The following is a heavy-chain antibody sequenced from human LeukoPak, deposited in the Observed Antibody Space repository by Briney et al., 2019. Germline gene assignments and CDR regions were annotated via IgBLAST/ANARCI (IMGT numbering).Heavy chain of an antibody. V-gene: IGHV1-46*01. CDR2: IDPSGGST. D-gene: IGHD3-16*01. Sequence: ASVTVSCTASGYSVTIYYIHWVRQAPGQGLEWMGIIDPSGGSTTYAQKFQGRVTMTRDTSTRTVYMELSSLRSEDTAVYYCARDRDHGDYVYSFDPWGQGTLVTVSS. J-gene: IGHJ5*02. CDR1: GYSVTIYY. CDR3: ARDRDHGDYVYSFDP.